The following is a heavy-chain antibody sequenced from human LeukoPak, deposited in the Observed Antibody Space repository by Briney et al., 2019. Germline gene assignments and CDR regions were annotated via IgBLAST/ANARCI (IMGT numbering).Heavy chain of an antibody. V-gene: IGHV3-43D*03. CDR2: ISRTGDST. Sequence: GGSLRLSCAASGFIFDDYAMHWVRQAPGKGLEWVSLISRTGDSTYYADSVKGRFTVSRDNSKNTLYLQMSSLKSEDTAVYYCAKGIRRLVGAIPGMGRDHYMDVWGKGTTVTVSS. D-gene: IGHD1-26*01. CDR3: AKGIRRLVGAIPGMGRDHYMDV. CDR1: GFIFDDYA. J-gene: IGHJ6*03.